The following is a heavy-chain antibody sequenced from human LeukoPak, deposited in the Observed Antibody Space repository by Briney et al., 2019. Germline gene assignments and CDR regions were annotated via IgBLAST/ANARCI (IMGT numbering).Heavy chain of an antibody. CDR3: ARGPDVAVAGASDY. CDR2: IYPGNSNT. D-gene: IGHD6-19*01. V-gene: IGHV5-51*01. J-gene: IGHJ4*02. Sequence: GESLSISCKGAGYSFTTYWIGWVRQMPEKGLEWMGIIYPGNSNTRYSPSFQGQVTISADKSISTAYLQWSSLKASDTAMYYCARGPDVAVAGASDYWGQGTLVTVSS. CDR1: GYSFTTYW.